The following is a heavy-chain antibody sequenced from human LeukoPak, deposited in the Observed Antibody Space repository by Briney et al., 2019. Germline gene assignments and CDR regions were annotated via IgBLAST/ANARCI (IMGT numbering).Heavy chain of an antibody. Sequence: GGSLRLSCAASGFTFSSYAMHWVRQAPGKGLEWLAVISYDGSNKYYADSVKGRFTISRDNSKNTLYLQMNSLRAEDTAVYYCARDRTVAGRGPLDYWGQGTLVTVSS. D-gene: IGHD6-19*01. V-gene: IGHV3-30*04. CDR3: ARDRTVAGRGPLDY. CDR2: ISYDGSNK. J-gene: IGHJ4*02. CDR1: GFTFSSYA.